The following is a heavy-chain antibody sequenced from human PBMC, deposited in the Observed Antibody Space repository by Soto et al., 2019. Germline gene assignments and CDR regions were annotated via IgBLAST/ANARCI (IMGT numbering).Heavy chain of an antibody. D-gene: IGHD4-17*01. Sequence: QVQLQESGPGLVKPSQTLSLTCSVSGGSISSGDYYWSWIRQPPGKGLEWIGYIYYSGSTYYNPSLTSRVIISADTSKNQFSLKLSSVTAADTAVYYCARESYGDYRDNWFDPWGQGTLVTVSS. J-gene: IGHJ5*02. CDR3: ARESYGDYRDNWFDP. CDR2: IYYSGST. V-gene: IGHV4-30-4*01. CDR1: GGSISSGDYY.